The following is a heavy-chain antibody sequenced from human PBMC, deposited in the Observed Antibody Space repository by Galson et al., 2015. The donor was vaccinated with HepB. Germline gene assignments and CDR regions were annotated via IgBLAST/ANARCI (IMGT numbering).Heavy chain of an antibody. CDR1: GYIFTRYY. Sequence: SVKVSCKASGYIFTRYYIHWVRQAPGQGLEWMGIINPRGGSTTYAQKFQGRVTVTRDTSTNTVYMELISLRSDDTALYYCARETSPPLPDCSGGSCYQRGYNWFDPWGQGTLVTVSS. V-gene: IGHV1-46*01. J-gene: IGHJ5*02. D-gene: IGHD2-15*01. CDR2: INPRGGST. CDR3: ARETSPPLPDCSGGSCYQRGYNWFDP.